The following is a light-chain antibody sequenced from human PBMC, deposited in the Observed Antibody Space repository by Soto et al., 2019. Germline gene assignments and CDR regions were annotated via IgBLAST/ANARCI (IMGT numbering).Light chain of an antibody. CDR3: QQYDNLPMYT. J-gene: IGKJ2*01. CDR1: QDISNY. V-gene: IGKV1-33*01. CDR2: DAS. Sequence: DIQMTQSPSSLSASVGDRVTITCQASQDISNYLNWYQQKPGKAPKLLIYDASHLETGVPSRFSGSGSGTDVTFTISSLQPEDIATYYCQQYDNLPMYTFGQGTKLEIK.